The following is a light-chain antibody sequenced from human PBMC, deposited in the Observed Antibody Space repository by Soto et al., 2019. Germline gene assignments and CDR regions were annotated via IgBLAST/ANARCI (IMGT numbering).Light chain of an antibody. J-gene: IGLJ1*01. CDR1: KLGDKY. CDR3: QAWDSSTYG. V-gene: IGLV3-1*01. Sequence: SYELTQPPSVSVSPGQTASITCSGDKLGDKYACWYQQKPGQSTVLVIYQDSKRPSGIPERFSGSNSGNTATLTISGTQAMDEADYYCQAWDSSTYGFGTGTKLTVL. CDR2: QDS.